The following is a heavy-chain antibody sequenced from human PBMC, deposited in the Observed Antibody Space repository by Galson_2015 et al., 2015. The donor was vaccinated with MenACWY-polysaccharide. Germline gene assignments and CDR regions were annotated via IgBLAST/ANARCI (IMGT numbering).Heavy chain of an antibody. J-gene: IGHJ6*02. CDR2: ISWNGAHK. CDR3: AKSVTYGSGSYNRYHGMVV. Sequence: SLRLSCAASGFPFDDYAMHWVRHLPGKGLEWVSSISWNGAHKGYGDSVKGRFTISRDNAKNALFLEMSSLRAGDTALYYCAKSVTYGSGSYNRYHGMVVWGQGTTVTVSS. V-gene: IGHV3-9*01. D-gene: IGHD3-10*01. CDR1: GFPFDDYA.